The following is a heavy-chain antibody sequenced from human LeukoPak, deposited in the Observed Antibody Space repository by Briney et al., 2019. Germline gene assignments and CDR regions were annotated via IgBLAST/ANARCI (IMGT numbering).Heavy chain of an antibody. CDR3: ARHTIVVVVAATPQDNWFDP. Sequence: SETLSLTCTVSGGSISSSSYYWGWIRQPPGKGLEWIGSIYYSGSTYYNPSLKSRVTISVDTSKNQFSLKLSSVTSADTAVYYCARHTIVVVVAATPQDNWFDPWGQETLVTVSS. J-gene: IGHJ5*02. CDR1: GGSISSSSYY. D-gene: IGHD2-15*01. V-gene: IGHV4-39*01. CDR2: IYYSGST.